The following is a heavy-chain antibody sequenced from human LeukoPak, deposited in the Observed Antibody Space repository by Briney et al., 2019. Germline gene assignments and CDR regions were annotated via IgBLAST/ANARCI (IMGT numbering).Heavy chain of an antibody. CDR1: GYRVTSYW. V-gene: IGHV5-51*01. D-gene: IGHD1-26*01. J-gene: IGHJ4*02. CDR3: ERAGGGGGEIY. Sequence: GEALKISRKGSGYRVTSYWIAWVRQMPGKGLEWMGLIFPNDSDSRYSPSFQGQVTISADDSISTAYLQWSNLRTSDSASYYCERAGGGGGEIYWGQGTLVTVSS. CDR2: IFPNDSDS.